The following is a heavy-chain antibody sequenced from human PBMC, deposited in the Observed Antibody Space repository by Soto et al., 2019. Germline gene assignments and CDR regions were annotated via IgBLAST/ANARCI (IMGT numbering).Heavy chain of an antibody. CDR1: GFTFNHYA. CDR3: AKDSKVTTSLYFYYYGFDV. V-gene: IGHV3-23*01. CDR2: VSGRGGST. Sequence: VHLLESGGGLVQPGGSLRLACTASGFTFNHYAMSWVRQAPGKGLEWVSAVSGRGGSTKYADSVKGRFIISRDNSNSTLYLQMDSLRGEDTAVYYCAKDSKVTTSLYFYYYGFDVWGQGTTVTVSS. D-gene: IGHD4-17*01. J-gene: IGHJ6*02.